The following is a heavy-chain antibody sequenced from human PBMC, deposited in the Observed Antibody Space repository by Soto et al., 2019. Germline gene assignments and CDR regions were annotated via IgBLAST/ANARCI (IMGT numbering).Heavy chain of an antibody. D-gene: IGHD6-13*01. CDR1: GFTFSSYS. CDR3: AKEYGSTWIDH. V-gene: IGHV3-48*01. Sequence: GGSLRLSCAASGFTFSSYSMNWVRQAPGKGLEWVSYISSSSSTIYYADSVKGRFTISRDNSRNTLFLQLNSLRAEDTAVYYCAKEYGSTWIDHWGQGTLVTVSS. CDR2: ISSSSSTI. J-gene: IGHJ4*02.